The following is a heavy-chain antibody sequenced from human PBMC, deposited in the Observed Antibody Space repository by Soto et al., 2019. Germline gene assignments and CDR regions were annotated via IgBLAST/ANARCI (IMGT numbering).Heavy chain of an antibody. Sequence: ASAKVSCKASGYTFSYYAIHWVRQAPGQRPEWMGWINAGNGNTKYSQKFRGRVTITRDTSASTAYMELSSLRSEDTAVYYCARGTPVWFDPWGQGTLVTVSS. D-gene: IGHD3-10*01. CDR1: GYTFSYYA. V-gene: IGHV1-3*01. J-gene: IGHJ5*02. CDR2: INAGNGNT. CDR3: ARGTPVWFDP.